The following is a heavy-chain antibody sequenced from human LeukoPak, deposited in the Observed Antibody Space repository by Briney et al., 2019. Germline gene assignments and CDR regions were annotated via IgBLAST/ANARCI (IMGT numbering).Heavy chain of an antibody. D-gene: IGHD6-6*01. CDR2: IYSGGSI. J-gene: IGHJ4*02. V-gene: IGHV3-53*01. CDR3: AREGKYSSSYYFDY. CDR1: GLTVSSNY. Sequence: GGSLRLSCAASGLTVSSNYMSWVRQAPGKGLEWVSVIYSGGSIYYADSVKGRFTISRDTSKNTLYLQMNSLRAEDTAVYYCAREGKYSSSYYFDYWGQGTLVTVSS.